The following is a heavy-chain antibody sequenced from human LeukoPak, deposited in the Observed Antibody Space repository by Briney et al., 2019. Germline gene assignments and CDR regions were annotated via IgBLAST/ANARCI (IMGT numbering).Heavy chain of an antibody. CDR1: GGSISSYY. CDR3: ARDRYYYDSSGYGGEACVI. V-gene: IGHV4-59*01. D-gene: IGHD3-22*01. CDR2: IYYSGST. Sequence: PSETLSLTCTVSGGSISSYYWSWIRQPPGKGLEWIGYIYYSGSTNYNPSLKSRVTISVDTSKNQFSLKLSSVTAADTAVYYCARDRYYYDSSGYGGEACVIWGQGTMVTVSS. J-gene: IGHJ3*02.